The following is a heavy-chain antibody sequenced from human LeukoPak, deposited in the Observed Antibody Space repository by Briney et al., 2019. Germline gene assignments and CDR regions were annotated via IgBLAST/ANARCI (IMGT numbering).Heavy chain of an antibody. CDR1: GGSISSYY. D-gene: IGHD1-20*01. CDR3: ARHGSADNWKLFDY. Sequence: PSETLSLTCTVSGGSISSYYWSWIRQPPGKGLEWIGYIYYSGSTNYNPSLKSRVTISVDTSKNQFSLKLSSVTAADMAVYYCARHGSADNWKLFDYWGQGTLVTVSS. V-gene: IGHV4-59*08. CDR2: IYYSGST. J-gene: IGHJ4*02.